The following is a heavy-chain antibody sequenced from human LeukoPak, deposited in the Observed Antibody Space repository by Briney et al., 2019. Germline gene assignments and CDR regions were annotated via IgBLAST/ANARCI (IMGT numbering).Heavy chain of an antibody. Sequence: GGSLRLSCAASGFTFSSYAMSWVRQAPGKGLEWVSAISGSGGSTYYADSVKGRFTISRDNSKNTVYLQMNSLRAEDTAVYYCAKTTIGYSSGRYPGWPVDYWGQGTLVTVSS. J-gene: IGHJ4*02. CDR3: AKTTIGYSSGRYPGWPVDY. D-gene: IGHD6-19*01. CDR2: ISGSGGST. V-gene: IGHV3-23*01. CDR1: GFTFSSYA.